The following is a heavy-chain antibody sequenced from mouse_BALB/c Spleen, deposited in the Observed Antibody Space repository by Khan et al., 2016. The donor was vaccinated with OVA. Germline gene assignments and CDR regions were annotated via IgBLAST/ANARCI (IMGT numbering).Heavy chain of an antibody. J-gene: IGHJ2*01. V-gene: IGHV1-74*01. CDR1: GYSFTSYW. CDR2: IHPSDNET. CDR3: ARSHYAVYPYYFGC. Sequence: QVQLQQPGAELVRPGASVKLSCKASGYSFTSYWMNWVKQRPGQGLEWIGMIHPSDNETRLNQKFKDKATLTVDKSSSTAYMQLSSPTSEDSAVXYCARSHYAVYPYYFGCWGQGTTLTVSS. D-gene: IGHD2-3*01.